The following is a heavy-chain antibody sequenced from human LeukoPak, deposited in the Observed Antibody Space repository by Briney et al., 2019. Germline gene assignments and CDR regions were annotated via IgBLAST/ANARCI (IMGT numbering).Heavy chain of an antibody. J-gene: IGHJ6*03. V-gene: IGHV4-38-2*02. CDR2: IYHSGST. CDR3: ARDHSSGCYHYYYYYMDV. D-gene: IGHD6-19*01. CDR1: GYSISSGYY. Sequence: PSETLSLTCTVSGYSISSGYYWGWIRQPPGKGLEWIGSIYHSGSTYYNPSLKSRVTISVDTPKNQFSLKLSSVTAADTAVYYCARDHSSGCYHYYYYYMDVWGKGTTVTVSS.